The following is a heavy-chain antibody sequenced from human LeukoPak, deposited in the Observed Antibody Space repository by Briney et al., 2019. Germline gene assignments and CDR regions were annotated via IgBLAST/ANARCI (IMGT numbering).Heavy chain of an antibody. Sequence: PGGSLRLSCAASGFTFSSYAMSWVRQAPGRGLEWVSAITGSGSTYYADSVKGRFTISRDNSKNTLYLQMNSLRAEDTAVYYCAKEVGYYYGSGSYIDYWGQGTLVTVSS. CDR2: ITGSGST. D-gene: IGHD3-10*01. CDR1: GFTFSSYA. CDR3: AKEVGYYYGSGSYIDY. V-gene: IGHV3-23*01. J-gene: IGHJ4*02.